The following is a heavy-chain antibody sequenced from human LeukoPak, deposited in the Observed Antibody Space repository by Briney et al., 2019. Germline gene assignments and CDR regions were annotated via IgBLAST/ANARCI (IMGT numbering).Heavy chain of an antibody. D-gene: IGHD2-15*01. CDR1: GFTFSRYW. Sequence: GGSLRLSCAASGFTFSRYWMSWVRQAPGKGLEWVANIKQDGSEKYYVDSVKGRFTISRDNSKNTLYLQMNSLRAEDTAVYYCASLGYCSGGSCPRTGDFQHWGQGTLVTVSS. CDR2: IKQDGSEK. J-gene: IGHJ1*01. V-gene: IGHV3-7*02. CDR3: ASLGYCSGGSCPRTGDFQH.